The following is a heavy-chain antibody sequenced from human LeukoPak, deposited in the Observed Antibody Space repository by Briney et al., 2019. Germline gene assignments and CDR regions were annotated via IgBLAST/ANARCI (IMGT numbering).Heavy chain of an antibody. J-gene: IGHJ6*03. CDR1: GYTFNFYG. Sequence: GASVKVSCKAVGYTFNFYGISWVRQAPGQGLEWVGWISSYDGNTKYAQNFQGRVTMTTNTSTSTAYLELTRLRSDDTAVYYCAKDQFGVSVFMDVWGKGTAVTISS. CDR2: ISSYDGNT. V-gene: IGHV1-18*01. D-gene: IGHD3-10*01. CDR3: AKDQFGVSVFMDV.